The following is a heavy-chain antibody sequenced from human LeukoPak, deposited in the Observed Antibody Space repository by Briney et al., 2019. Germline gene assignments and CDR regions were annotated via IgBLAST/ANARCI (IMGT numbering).Heavy chain of an antibody. CDR3: ARDTGGDY. V-gene: IGHV3-7*01. D-gene: IGHD3-10*01. CDR2: IKQDGSEK. Sequence: PGGSLRLSCAASGFTFDDYAMHWVRQAPGKGLEWVASIKQDGSEKYYVDSVKGRFTISRDNAKNSLYLQMNSLRAEDTAVYYCARDTGGDYWGQGTLVTVSS. J-gene: IGHJ4*02. CDR1: GFTFDDYA.